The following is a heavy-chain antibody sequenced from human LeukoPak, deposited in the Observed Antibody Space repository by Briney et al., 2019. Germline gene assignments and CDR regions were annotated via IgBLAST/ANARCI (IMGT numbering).Heavy chain of an antibody. V-gene: IGHV3-66*01. D-gene: IGHD5-24*01. J-gene: IGHJ6*02. CDR3: ARDPARRDGYNWDYYYYGMDV. Sequence: GGSLRLSCAASGFTVSSNYMSWVRQAPGKGLVWVSIIYSGGSTHYADSVKGRFTISRDNSKNTLYLQMNSLRAEDTAVYHCARDPARRDGYNWDYYYYGMDVWGQGTTVTVSS. CDR2: IYSGGST. CDR1: GFTVSSNY.